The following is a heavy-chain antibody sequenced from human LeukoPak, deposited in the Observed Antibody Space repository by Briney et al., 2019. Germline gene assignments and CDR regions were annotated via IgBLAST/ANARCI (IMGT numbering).Heavy chain of an antibody. CDR2: IYYSGST. Sequence: SETLSLTCTVSGGSISSYYWSWIRQPPGKGLEWIGYIYYSGSTNYNPSLKSRVTISVDTSKNQFSLKLSSVTAADTAVYYCARDHGRWLQLRFPYYFDYWGQGTLVTVSS. V-gene: IGHV4-59*01. J-gene: IGHJ4*02. D-gene: IGHD5-24*01. CDR1: GGSISSYY. CDR3: ARDHGRWLQLRFPYYFDY.